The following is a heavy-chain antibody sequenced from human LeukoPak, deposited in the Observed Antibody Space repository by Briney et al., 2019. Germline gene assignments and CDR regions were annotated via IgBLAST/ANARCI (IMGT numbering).Heavy chain of an antibody. V-gene: IGHV1-2*04. CDR2: INLNSGGT. CDR3: VRDSATVTTPYFDF. Sequence: ASVKVSCKASGFTFTGYYMNWVRQAPGQGLEWMGWINLNSGGTKYAQSFQGWVTMTRDTSISTAYVELSRLRSDDTAVYYCVRDSATVTTPYFDFWGQGTLVTVSS. D-gene: IGHD4-17*01. J-gene: IGHJ4*02. CDR1: GFTFTGYY.